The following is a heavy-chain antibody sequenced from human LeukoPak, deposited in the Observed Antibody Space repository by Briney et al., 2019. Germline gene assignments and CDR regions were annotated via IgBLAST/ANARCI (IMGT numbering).Heavy chain of an antibody. J-gene: IGHJ5*02. CDR1: GGSFSGYY. Sequence: SETLSLTRAVYGGSFSGYYWSWIRQPLGKGLEWIGEINHSGSTNYNPSLKSRVTISVDTSKNQFSLKLSSVTAADTAVYYCATYIVGATQAWGQGTLVTVSS. D-gene: IGHD1-26*01. V-gene: IGHV4-34*01. CDR3: ATYIVGATQA. CDR2: INHSGST.